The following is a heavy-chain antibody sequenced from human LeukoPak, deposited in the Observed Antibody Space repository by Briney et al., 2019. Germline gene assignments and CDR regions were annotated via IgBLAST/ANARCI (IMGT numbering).Heavy chain of an antibody. V-gene: IGHV3-74*01. Sequence: PGGSLRLSCAASGFTFSSYWMHCVRQAPGKGLVWVSRINSDGSSTSYSDSLKGRFTISRDNSKNSLFLQMNSLRAEDTAVYYCARDGDQMYEVYDYWGQGTLVTVSS. CDR2: INSDGSST. CDR1: GFTFSSYW. D-gene: IGHD1-14*01. CDR3: ARDGDQMYEVYDY. J-gene: IGHJ4*02.